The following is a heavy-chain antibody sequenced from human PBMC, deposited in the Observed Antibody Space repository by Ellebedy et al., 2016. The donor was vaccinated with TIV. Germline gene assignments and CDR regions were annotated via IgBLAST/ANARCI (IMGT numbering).Heavy chain of an antibody. Sequence: PGGSLRLSCAASGFTFSSYGMHWVRQAPGKGLEWVAVIWYDGSNKYYADSVKGRFTISRDNSKNTLYLQRNSLRDEDTAVYYCARDRILGESKPDYWGQGTLVTVSS. D-gene: IGHD2-21*01. J-gene: IGHJ4*02. V-gene: IGHV3-33*01. CDR2: IWYDGSNK. CDR1: GFTFSSYG. CDR3: ARDRILGESKPDY.